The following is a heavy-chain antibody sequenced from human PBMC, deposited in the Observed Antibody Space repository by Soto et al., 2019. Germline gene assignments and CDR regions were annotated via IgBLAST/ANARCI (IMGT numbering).Heavy chain of an antibody. J-gene: IGHJ4*02. CDR3: ARGGEYSTSFDY. CDR2: INHSGNT. V-gene: IGHV4-34*01. D-gene: IGHD6-6*01. Sequence: QMHLQQWGAGLLKPSETLSLTCAVYGGSFSGYYWSWIRQSPGKGQEWIGEINHSGNTNYSPSLKSRVTISVDTSKNQFSLNLSSVTAADTAVYYCARGGEYSTSFDYWGQGTLVTVSS. CDR1: GGSFSGYY.